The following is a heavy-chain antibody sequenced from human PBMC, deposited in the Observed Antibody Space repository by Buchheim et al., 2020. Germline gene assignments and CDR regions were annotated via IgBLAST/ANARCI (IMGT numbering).Heavy chain of an antibody. CDR1: GFTFSSYW. CDR3: ARSLLGYSGYDYYFDY. Sequence: EVQLVESGGGLVQPGGSLRLSCAASGFTFSSYWMSWVRQAPGKGLEWVANIKQDGSDKYYVDSVKGRFTISRDNAKNSLYLSMNSLRAEDTAVYYCARSLLGYSGYDYYFDYWGQGTL. D-gene: IGHD5-12*01. V-gene: IGHV3-7*01. J-gene: IGHJ4*02. CDR2: IKQDGSDK.